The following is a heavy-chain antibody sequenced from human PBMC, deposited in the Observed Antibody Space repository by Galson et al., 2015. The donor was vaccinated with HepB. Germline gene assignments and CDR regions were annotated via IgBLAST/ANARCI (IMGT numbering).Heavy chain of an antibody. CDR2: IYYSGST. CDR3: ARAAIAEYFQH. Sequence: TLSLTCTVSGGSISSGGYYWSWIRQHPGKGLEWIGYIYYSGSTYYNPSLKSRVTISVDTSKNQFSLKLSSVTAADTTVYYCARAAIAEYFQHWGQGTLVTVSS. D-gene: IGHD2-2*01. V-gene: IGHV4-31*03. J-gene: IGHJ1*01. CDR1: GGSISSGGYY.